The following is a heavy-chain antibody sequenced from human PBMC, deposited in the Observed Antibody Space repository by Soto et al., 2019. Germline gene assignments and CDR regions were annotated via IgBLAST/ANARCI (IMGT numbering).Heavy chain of an antibody. CDR2: ISTSSSYI. Sequence: EVQLVESGGGLVKPGGSLRLSCAASGFTFSSYSMNWVRQAPGKGLEWVSSISTSSSYIYYADSVKGRFTISRDNAKNSRYTKMRNNTAEATDVYNSGRRDQAVYRNSWITKSNPNQDYYYYGMDVWGQGTTVTVSS. CDR1: GFTFSSYS. D-gene: IGHD6-13*01. CDR3: GRRDQAVYRNSWITKSNPNQDYYYYGMDV. V-gene: IGHV3-21*01. J-gene: IGHJ6*02.